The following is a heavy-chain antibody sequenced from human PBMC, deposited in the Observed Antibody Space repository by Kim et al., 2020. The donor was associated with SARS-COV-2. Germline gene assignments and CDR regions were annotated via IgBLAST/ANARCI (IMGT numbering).Heavy chain of an antibody. V-gene: IGHV6-1*01. D-gene: IGHD6-13*01. Sequence: AVSVKSRITINPDTSKNQFSLQLNSVTPEDTAVYYCARASAIAAAGSGDYWGQGTLVTVSS. J-gene: IGHJ4*02. CDR3: ARASAIAAAGSGDY.